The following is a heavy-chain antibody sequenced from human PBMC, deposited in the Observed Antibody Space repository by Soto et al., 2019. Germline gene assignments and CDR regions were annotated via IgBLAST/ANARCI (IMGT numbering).Heavy chain of an antibody. Sequence: QVQLQESGPGLVKPSQTLSLTCTVSGCSISSGGYYWSWIRQHPGKGLAWIGYIVYTGSTYYNPSLKRRVTISVDTAKNQCSLKLSSVTAADTAVYYCARDLRGGSYGMDVWCPGTTVTVSS. CDR1: GCSISSGGYY. CDR2: IVYTGST. J-gene: IGHJ6*02. CDR3: ARDLRGGSYGMDV. D-gene: IGHD3-10*01. V-gene: IGHV4-31*03.